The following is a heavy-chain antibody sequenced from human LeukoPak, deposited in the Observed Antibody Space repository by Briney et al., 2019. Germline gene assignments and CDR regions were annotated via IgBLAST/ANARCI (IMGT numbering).Heavy chain of an antibody. CDR2: IKSKTDGGTT. CDR3: TTDLDFWSGYYTT. CDR1: GFTYSNAW. V-gene: IGHV3-15*01. Sequence: GGSLRLSCAASGFTYSNAWKSWVRQAPGKGLEWVGRIKSKTDGGTTDYAAPVKGRFTISRDDSKNTLYLQMNSLKTEDTAVYYCTTDLDFWSGYYTTWGQGTLVTVSS. J-gene: IGHJ5*02. D-gene: IGHD3-3*01.